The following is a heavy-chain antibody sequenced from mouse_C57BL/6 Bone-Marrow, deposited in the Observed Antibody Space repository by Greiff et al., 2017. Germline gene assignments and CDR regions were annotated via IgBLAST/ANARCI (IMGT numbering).Heavy chain of an antibody. D-gene: IGHD1-3*01. V-gene: IGHV1-76*01. CDR3: AISGYSFDY. CDR2: IYPGSGNT. J-gene: IGHJ2*01. Sequence: QVQLKQSGAELVRPGASVKLSCKASGYTFTDYYINWVKQRPGQGLEWIARIYPGSGNTYYNEKFKGKATLTAEKSSSTSYMQLSSLTSEDSAVYFCAISGYSFDYWGQGTTLTVSS. CDR1: GYTFTDYY.